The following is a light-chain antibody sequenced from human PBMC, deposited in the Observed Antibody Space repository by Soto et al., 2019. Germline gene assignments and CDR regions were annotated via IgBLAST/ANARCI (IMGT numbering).Light chain of an antibody. Sequence: VLWMTQSPSLLSASTVDRVTITCRTSQGVSTYVAWYQQKPGKPPKPLIYAASTLHSGVPARFSGSGSGTDFTLTISGLQSEDFATYYCQQYYIFPLAFGGGTKVDI. CDR3: QQYYIFPLA. CDR1: QGVSTY. CDR2: AAS. J-gene: IGKJ4*01. V-gene: IGKV1D-8*01.